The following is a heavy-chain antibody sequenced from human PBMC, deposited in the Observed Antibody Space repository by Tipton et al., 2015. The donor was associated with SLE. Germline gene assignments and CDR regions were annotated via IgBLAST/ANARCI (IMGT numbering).Heavy chain of an antibody. Sequence: TLSLTCTVSGGSISGSPYYWAWIRQPPGKGLEWIGSIYYSGSTYHNPSLKSRVTISVDTSKNQFSLKLSSVTAADTAVYYCARDFKGIVADYFDYWGQGTLVTVSS. CDR1: GGSISGSPYY. V-gene: IGHV4-39*07. CDR3: ARDFKGIVADYFDY. J-gene: IGHJ4*02. CDR2: IYYSGST. D-gene: IGHD1-26*01.